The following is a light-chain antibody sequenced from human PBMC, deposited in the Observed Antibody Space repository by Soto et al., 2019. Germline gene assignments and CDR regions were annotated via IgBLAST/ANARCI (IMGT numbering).Light chain of an antibody. Sequence: QSVLTQPASVSGSPGQSITISCTGTSSDVGGYNYVSWYQQHPGKAPQLMIYDVSNRPSGVSNRFSGSKSGNTASLTISGLQAEDEDDYYCSSYTSSSTLGVFGGGTKLTVL. J-gene: IGLJ2*01. CDR3: SSYTSSSTLGV. V-gene: IGLV2-14*01. CDR1: SSDVGGYNY. CDR2: DVS.